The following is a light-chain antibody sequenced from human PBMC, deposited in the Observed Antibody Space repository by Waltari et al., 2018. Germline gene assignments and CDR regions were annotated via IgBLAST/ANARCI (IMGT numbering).Light chain of an antibody. V-gene: IGKV3-20*01. J-gene: IGKJ1*01. CDR3: QNHELLPAK. CDR2: AAS. Sequence: ERVWTQSPGTLSFSPGERATLSCRAGQSVSKYFAWYQQRPGQAPRLLIYAASTRATGIPDRFSGSGSGTDFSLTISRLEPEDFAVYYCQNHELLPAKFCQGTKVEIK. CDR1: QSVSKY.